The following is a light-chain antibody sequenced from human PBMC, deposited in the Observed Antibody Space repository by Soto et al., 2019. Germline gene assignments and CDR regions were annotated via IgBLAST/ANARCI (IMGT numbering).Light chain of an antibody. CDR2: AAS. V-gene: IGKV1-16*02. Sequence: DIQMTQSPSSLSASVGDRITLTCRASQDIRNYLAWFQQNPGKAPKSLIYAASTVQPGVPSKFSGIGSGTDFALTISRLQPEDFSTYCCQPYVNYPRTFGQGTSVQI. J-gene: IGKJ1*01. CDR1: QDIRNY. CDR3: QPYVNYPRT.